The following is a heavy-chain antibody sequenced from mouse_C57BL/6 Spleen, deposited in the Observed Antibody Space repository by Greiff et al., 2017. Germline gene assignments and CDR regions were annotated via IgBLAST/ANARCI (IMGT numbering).Heavy chain of an antibody. D-gene: IGHD2-2*01. J-gene: IGHJ3*01. V-gene: IGHV14-2*01. CDR2: IDPEDGET. CDR3: ARMGTNGYALAY. CDR1: GFNITDYY. Sequence: VQLQQSGAELVKPGASVKLSCTASGFNITDYYMHWVKQRTEQGLEWIGRIDPEDGETKYAPKFQGKATITADTSSNTAYLQLSSLTSEDTAVYYCARMGTNGYALAYWGQGTLVTVSA.